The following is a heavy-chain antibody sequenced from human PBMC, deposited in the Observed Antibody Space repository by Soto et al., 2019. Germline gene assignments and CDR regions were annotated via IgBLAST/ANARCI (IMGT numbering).Heavy chain of an antibody. V-gene: IGHV4-39*01. CDR2: IYYSGST. Sequence: SETLSLTCTFSGGSISSSSYYWGWIRQPPGKGLEWIGSIYYSGSTYYNPSLKSRVTISVDTSKNQFSLKLSSVTAADTAVYYCARGGVSYDILTGYYNDAFDIWGQGTMVTVSS. J-gene: IGHJ3*02. CDR1: GGSISSSSYY. D-gene: IGHD3-9*01. CDR3: ARGGVSYDILTGYYNDAFDI.